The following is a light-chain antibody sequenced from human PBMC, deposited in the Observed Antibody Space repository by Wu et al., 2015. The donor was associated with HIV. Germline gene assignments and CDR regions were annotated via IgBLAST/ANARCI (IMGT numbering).Light chain of an antibody. Sequence: ETVLSQSPATLSLSPGERATLSCRASQSVTNSLAWYQQKPGQAPSLLIYDASHRASGIPGRFSGSGSGTDFTLTINSLEAEDFAVYYCQHYGSSPYTFGQGTKLEIK. J-gene: IGKJ2*01. V-gene: IGKV3-11*01. CDR3: QHYGSSPYT. CDR2: DAS. CDR1: QSVTNS.